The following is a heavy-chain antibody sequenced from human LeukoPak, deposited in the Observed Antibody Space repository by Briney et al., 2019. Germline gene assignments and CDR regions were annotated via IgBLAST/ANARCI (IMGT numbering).Heavy chain of an antibody. D-gene: IGHD3-16*01. CDR3: ARENDQGFDY. J-gene: IGHJ4*02. CDR1: GGTFSKYT. Sequence: SVKVSCKASGGTFSKYTISWVRQRPGQGLEWMGGITPLFGTANYAQKFQGRVTMTRDTSTSTVYMELSSLRAEDTAVYYCARENDQGFDYWGQGTLVTVSS. CDR2: ITPLFGTA. V-gene: IGHV1-69*05.